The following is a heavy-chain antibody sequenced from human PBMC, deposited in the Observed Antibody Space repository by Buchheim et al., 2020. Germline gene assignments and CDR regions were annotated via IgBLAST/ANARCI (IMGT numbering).Heavy chain of an antibody. CDR2: IKHDGSEK. CDR1: GFTFSSYW. D-gene: IGHD5-12*01. J-gene: IGHJ6*02. Sequence: VQLVESGGGLVQPGGSLRLSCAASGFTFSSYWLSWVRQAPGKGLVWVVNIKHDGSEKYYVDSVKGRFTISRDNAKNSLYLQMNSLRAEDTAVYYCARWGYSGYDLSYYYYGMDVWGQGTT. V-gene: IGHV3-7*01. CDR3: ARWGYSGYDLSYYYYGMDV.